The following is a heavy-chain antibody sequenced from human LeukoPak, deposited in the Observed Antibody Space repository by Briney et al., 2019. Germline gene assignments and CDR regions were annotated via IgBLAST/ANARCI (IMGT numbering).Heavy chain of an antibody. CDR3: ASEPAAHTPDY. J-gene: IGHJ4*02. D-gene: IGHD2-2*01. Sequence: SETLSLTCAVYGGSFSGYYWSWIRQPPGEGLEWIGEINHSGSTNYNPSLKSRVTISVDTSKNQFSLKLSSVTAADTAVYYCASEPAAHTPDYWGQGTLVTVSS. CDR2: INHSGST. CDR1: GGSFSGYY. V-gene: IGHV4-34*01.